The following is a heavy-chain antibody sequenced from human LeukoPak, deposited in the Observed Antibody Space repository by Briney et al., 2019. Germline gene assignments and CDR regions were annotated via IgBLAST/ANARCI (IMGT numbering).Heavy chain of an antibody. D-gene: IGHD1-26*01. V-gene: IGHV3-7*01. Sequence: GGSLRLSCAASGFTFSTYWMAWVRQAPGKGPEWVANIKRDGSEKYYVESVKGRSTISRDNAKNSLFLQMNSLTAEDTSIYYCARDSSGNLDYWGQGALVTVSS. J-gene: IGHJ4*02. CDR3: ARDSSGNLDY. CDR1: GFTFSTYW. CDR2: IKRDGSEK.